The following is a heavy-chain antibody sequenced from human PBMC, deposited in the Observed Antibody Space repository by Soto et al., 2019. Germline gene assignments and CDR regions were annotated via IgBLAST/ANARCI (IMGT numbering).Heavy chain of an antibody. CDR2: FDPELDEA. V-gene: IGHV1-24*01. CDR1: GYTLAEVS. CDR3: TTAAYCSGATCYSEHNWFDP. Sequence: ASVKVSCKISGYTLAEVSIHGVRQAPGKGLEWMGGFDPELDEAIFAQRFQGRLTMTEDSSADTAYMEMNTLTSEDTAIHYCTTAAYCSGATCYSEHNWFDPWGQGTLVTVYS. J-gene: IGHJ5*02. D-gene: IGHD2-15*01.